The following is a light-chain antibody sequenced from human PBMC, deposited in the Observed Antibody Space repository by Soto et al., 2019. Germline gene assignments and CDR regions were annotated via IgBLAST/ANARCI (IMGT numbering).Light chain of an antibody. V-gene: IGLV2-23*02. Sequence: QSVLTQPASVSGSPGQSITVSCTGTSSDVGSYDLVSWYQQHPGQAPKVMIYGVTKRPSGASNRFSGNRSGNTASLTISGLQAEDEAEYCCCSYAGDNSWVFGGGTKVTVL. CDR1: SSDVGSYDL. J-gene: IGLJ3*02. CDR2: GVT. CDR3: CSYAGDNSWV.